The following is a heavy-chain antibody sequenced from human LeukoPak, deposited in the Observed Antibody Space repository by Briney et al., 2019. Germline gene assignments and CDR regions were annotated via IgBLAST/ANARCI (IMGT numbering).Heavy chain of an antibody. Sequence: GGSLRLSCAASGFTFRSHDMSWVRQAPGKGLEWVSGISASGGSTFYAGSVKGRFTISRDNSKNTLYLQMNGLRVEDTAVYYCVREGPRGLAFDIWGQGTMVTVSS. V-gene: IGHV3-23*01. J-gene: IGHJ3*02. CDR3: VREGPRGLAFDI. D-gene: IGHD3/OR15-3a*01. CDR2: ISASGGST. CDR1: GFTFRSHD.